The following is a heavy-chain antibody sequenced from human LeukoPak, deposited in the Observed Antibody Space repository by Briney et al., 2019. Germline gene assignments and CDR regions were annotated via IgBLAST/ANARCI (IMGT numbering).Heavy chain of an antibody. Sequence: ASVKVSCKASGYTFTSYVMHWVRQAPGQRLEWMGWISAYNGNTNYAQKLQGRVTMTTDTSTSTAYMELRSLRSDDTAVYYCARVVRGPLATDAFDIWGQGTMVTVSS. CDR3: ARVVRGPLATDAFDI. J-gene: IGHJ3*02. D-gene: IGHD3-10*01. CDR2: ISAYNGNT. CDR1: GYTFTSYV. V-gene: IGHV1-18*01.